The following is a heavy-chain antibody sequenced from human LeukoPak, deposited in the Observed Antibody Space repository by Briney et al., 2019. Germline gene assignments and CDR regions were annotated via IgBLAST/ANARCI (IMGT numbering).Heavy chain of an antibody. J-gene: IGHJ6*03. CDR1: GYSFTSYW. Sequence: GESLKISCKGSGYSFTSYWIGWVRQMPGKGLEWMGIIYPGDSDTRYSPSFQGQVTISADKSISTAYLQWSSLKASDTAMYYCARSRYDFWSGYDYMDVWGKGTTVTVSS. CDR2: IYPGDSDT. V-gene: IGHV5-51*01. CDR3: ARSRYDFWSGYDYMDV. D-gene: IGHD3-3*01.